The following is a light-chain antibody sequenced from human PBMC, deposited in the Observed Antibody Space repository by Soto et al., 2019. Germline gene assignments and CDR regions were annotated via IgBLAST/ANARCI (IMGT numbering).Light chain of an antibody. V-gene: IGKV1-39*01. CDR1: QAITNY. CDR2: TSS. CDR3: QHSCITPPV. J-gene: IGKJ3*01. Sequence: DIQMTQSPSSLSASVGDRVTISCRASQAITNYLNWYQQKPGKAPEFLIYTSSNLQGGVPSRFSGSGSGTDFTLTITSLQPEDFATYFCQHSCITPPVFGPGTKVDV.